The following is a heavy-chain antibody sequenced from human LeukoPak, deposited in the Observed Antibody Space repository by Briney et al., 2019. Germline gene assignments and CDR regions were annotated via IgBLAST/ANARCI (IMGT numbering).Heavy chain of an antibody. V-gene: IGHV4-34*01. CDR1: GFTFSDYY. CDR3: ARLGLNSSGSVGYFDY. D-gene: IGHD6-19*01. Sequence: GALRLSCAASGFTFSDYYMSWIRQAPGKGLEWIGEINHSGSTNYNPSLKSRVTISVDTSKNQFSLKLSSVTAADTAVYYCARLGLNSSGSVGYFDYWGQGTLVTVSS. CDR2: INHSGST. J-gene: IGHJ4*02.